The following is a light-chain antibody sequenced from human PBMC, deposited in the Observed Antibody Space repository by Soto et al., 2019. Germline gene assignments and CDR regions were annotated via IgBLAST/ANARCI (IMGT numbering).Light chain of an antibody. CDR3: QQYKNWPLT. V-gene: IGKV3-15*01. CDR2: GPS. Sequence: ELVMTQSPATLPVSPGERATLSCRARQSFSRNLAWYPQQPGQVPRLLIYGPSTRATGIPARLSGSGSGTEFTLTISSLQSEDFAVYSCQQYKNWPLTFGQGTRVVIK. J-gene: IGKJ5*01. CDR1: QSFSRN.